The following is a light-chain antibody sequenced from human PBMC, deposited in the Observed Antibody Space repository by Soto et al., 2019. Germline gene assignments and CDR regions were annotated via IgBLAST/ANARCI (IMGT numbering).Light chain of an antibody. CDR2: TNN. J-gene: IGLJ1*01. Sequence: QSVLTQPPSASGAPGQRVTISCSGSSSNIGSNTVNWYQQLPGTAPKLLIYTNNQRPSGVRDRFSGSRSGTSASLAISGLQSEDEADYYCAAWDESLNGFVFGTGTKLTVL. CDR1: SSNIGSNT. CDR3: AAWDESLNGFV. V-gene: IGLV1-44*01.